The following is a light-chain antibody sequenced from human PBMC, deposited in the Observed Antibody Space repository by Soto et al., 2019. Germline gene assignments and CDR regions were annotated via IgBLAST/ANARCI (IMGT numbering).Light chain of an antibody. V-gene: IGKV1-5*01. CDR1: QSISGW. CDR2: DAS. CDR3: QQANSFPWT. J-gene: IGKJ1*01. Sequence: DIQMTQSPSTLSASVGDRVSITCRASQSISGWLAWYQQKPGKAPRLLIYDASNLETGVPSRFSGSGSGTEFTLTISNLQPEDFATYYCQQANSFPWTFGQGTKVDIK.